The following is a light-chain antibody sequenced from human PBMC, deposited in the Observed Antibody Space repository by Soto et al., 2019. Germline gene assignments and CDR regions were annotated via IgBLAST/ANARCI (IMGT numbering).Light chain of an antibody. CDR1: QSISSY. CDR2: AAS. Sequence: DIQMTQSPSSLSASVGDRVTITCRASQSISSYLNWYQQKPGKAPKLLIYAASSLQSGVPSRFSGSGSGTDFTITISSLQPEDFAQYYCQQSYSTPWTFGQGNPVQIK. J-gene: IGKJ1*01. V-gene: IGKV1-39*01. CDR3: QQSYSTPWT.